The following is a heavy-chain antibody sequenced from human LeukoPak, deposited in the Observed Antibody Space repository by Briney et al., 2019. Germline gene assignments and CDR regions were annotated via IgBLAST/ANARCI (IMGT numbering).Heavy chain of an antibody. CDR2: IYYSGST. CDR3: ASSLWFGESLGQVDY. J-gene: IGHJ4*02. D-gene: IGHD3-10*01. Sequence: PSETLSLTCTVSGGSISSYYWSWIRQPPGKGLEWIGYIYYSGSTNYNPSLKSRVTISVDTSKNQFSLKLSSVTAADTAVYYCASSLWFGESLGQVDYWGQGTLVTVSS. V-gene: IGHV4-59*12. CDR1: GGSISSYY.